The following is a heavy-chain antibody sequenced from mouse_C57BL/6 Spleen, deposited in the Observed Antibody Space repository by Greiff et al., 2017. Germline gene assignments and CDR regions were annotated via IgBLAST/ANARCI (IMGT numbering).Heavy chain of an antibody. Sequence: QFQLQQSGAELARPGASVKLSCKASGYTFTSYGISWVKQRTGQGLEWIGEIYPRSGNTYYNEKFKGKATLTADKSSSTAYLELRSLTSEASAVYFCASLTAPWFAYWGQGTLVTVSA. D-gene: IGHD4-1*01. CDR1: GYTFTSYG. CDR3: ASLTAPWFAY. CDR2: IYPRSGNT. V-gene: IGHV1-81*01. J-gene: IGHJ3*01.